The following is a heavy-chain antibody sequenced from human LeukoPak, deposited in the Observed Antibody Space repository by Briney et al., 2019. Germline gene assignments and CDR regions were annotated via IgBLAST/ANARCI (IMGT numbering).Heavy chain of an antibody. D-gene: IGHD4-17*01. CDR1: GFTFSSYW. CDR3: ARRGDYADY. CDR2: IYSDGSTT. Sequence: GGSLRLSCAASGFTFSSYWMHWVRQAPGKGLVWVSRIYSDGSTTNYADSVKGRFTISRDNAKNTLYLQMNGLRAEDTAVYYCARRGDYADYWGQGTLVTVSS. V-gene: IGHV3-74*01. J-gene: IGHJ4*02.